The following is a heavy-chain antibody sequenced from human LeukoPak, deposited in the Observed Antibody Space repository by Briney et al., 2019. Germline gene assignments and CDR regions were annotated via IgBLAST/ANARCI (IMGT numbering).Heavy chain of an antibody. CDR2: IYYSGST. J-gene: IGHJ3*02. CDR3: ARDLTMIVVRRAFDI. CDR1: GGSISSYY. Sequence: SETLSLTCTVSGGSISSYYWSWIRQPPGKGLEWIGYIYYSGSTNYNPSLKSRVTISVDTSKNQFSLKLSSVTAADTAVYYCARDLTMIVVRRAFDIWGQGTMVTVSS. V-gene: IGHV4-59*01. D-gene: IGHD3-22*01.